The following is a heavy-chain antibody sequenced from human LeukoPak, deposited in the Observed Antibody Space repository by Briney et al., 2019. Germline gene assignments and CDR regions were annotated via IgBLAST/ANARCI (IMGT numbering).Heavy chain of an antibody. D-gene: IGHD1-1*01. V-gene: IGHV3-48*02. Sequence: EGSLGLSCVASEFTFSSHAMNWVRQAPGKGLEWVSHINSDTNITPYTASVSGRFTISRDNAKNSLYLHVNSLRDEDTAVYYCVRDHDWSFDLWGQGALVTVSS. CDR2: INSDTNIT. CDR3: VRDHDWSFDL. J-gene: IGHJ4*02. CDR1: EFTFSSHA.